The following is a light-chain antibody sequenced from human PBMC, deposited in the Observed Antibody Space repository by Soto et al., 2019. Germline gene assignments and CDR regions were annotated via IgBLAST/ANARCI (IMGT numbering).Light chain of an antibody. CDR1: KSNIGSNT. Sequence: QSALTQPPSASGTPGQRVTISCSGSKSNIGSNTVNWYQQLPGTAPRLLIDSNNQRPSGVPDRFSASKSGTSASLGISGLQSEDEADYYCASWDDNLNGPGVVFGGGTKVTVL. CDR2: SNN. J-gene: IGLJ2*01. CDR3: ASWDDNLNGPGVV. V-gene: IGLV1-44*01.